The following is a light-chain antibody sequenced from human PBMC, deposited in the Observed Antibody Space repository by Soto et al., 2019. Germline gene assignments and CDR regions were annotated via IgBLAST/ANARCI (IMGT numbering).Light chain of an antibody. Sequence: IVMTQSPATLSVSPGERATLSCRASQSVSSNLAWYQQKPGQAPRLLIYDASNRATGIPARFSGSGSGTDFTLTISSIAPEDFAVDDCQQRSKWVTFGRGTKVDIK. V-gene: IGKV3-11*01. CDR3: QQRSKWVT. J-gene: IGKJ4*01. CDR1: QSVSSN. CDR2: DAS.